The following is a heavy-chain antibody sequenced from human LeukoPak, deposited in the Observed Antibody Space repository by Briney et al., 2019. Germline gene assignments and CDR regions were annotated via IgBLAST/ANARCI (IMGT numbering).Heavy chain of an antibody. V-gene: IGHV3-7*01. D-gene: IGHD2-15*01. CDR1: GFTFKSHW. CDR2: VREDGIEK. J-gene: IGHJ4*02. Sequence: GGSLRLSCAASGFTFKSHWMTWVRQAPGKGLEWVANVREDGIEKKYVDSVKGRFTISRDNAKNSLYLQMDSLRPEDTAVYYCARDEVGGPLRYWGLGTLVTVSS. CDR3: ARDEVGGPLRY.